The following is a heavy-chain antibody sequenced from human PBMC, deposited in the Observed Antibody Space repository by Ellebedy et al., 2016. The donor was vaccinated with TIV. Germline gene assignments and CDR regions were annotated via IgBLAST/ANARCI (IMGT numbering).Heavy chain of an antibody. Sequence: GGSLRLXCAASGFTFDDYAMHWVRQAPGKGLEWVSGISWNSGSIGYADSVKGRFTISRDNSKNTLYLQMNSLRAEDTAVYYCARDNYYYYGMDVWGQGTTVTVSS. CDR2: ISWNSGSI. CDR1: GFTFDDYA. CDR3: ARDNYYYYGMDV. J-gene: IGHJ6*02. V-gene: IGHV3-9*01.